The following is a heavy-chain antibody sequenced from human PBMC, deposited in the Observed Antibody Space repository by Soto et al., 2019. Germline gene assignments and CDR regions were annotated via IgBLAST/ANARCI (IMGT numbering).Heavy chain of an antibody. Sequence: SDTLSLTCAVSGGSISSSNWWSWVRQPPGKGLEWIGEIYHSGSTNYNPSLKSRVTISVDKSKNQFSLKLSSVTAADTAVYYCASTSTGAAAGGTDYSGQRTLVTVSS. V-gene: IGHV4-4*02. CDR3: ASTSTGAAAGGTDY. CDR1: GGSISSSNW. CDR2: IYHSGST. J-gene: IGHJ4*02. D-gene: IGHD6-25*01.